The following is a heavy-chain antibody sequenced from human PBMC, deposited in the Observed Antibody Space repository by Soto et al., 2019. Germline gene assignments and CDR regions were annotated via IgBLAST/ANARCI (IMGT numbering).Heavy chain of an antibody. CDR3: ARTEWIQLWFDY. CDR2: IYYSGVS. V-gene: IGHV4-31*03. CDR1: GASISSGGYY. D-gene: IGHD5-18*01. Sequence: QVQLLESGPGLVKPSQTLSLICNVSGASISSGGYYWSWIRQRAGGGLAWLGFIYYSGVSHYNLSLKSRATMSVDTSKNQSSLNLISVTAADTAVYYCARTEWIQLWFDYWGQGALVTVS. J-gene: IGHJ4*02.